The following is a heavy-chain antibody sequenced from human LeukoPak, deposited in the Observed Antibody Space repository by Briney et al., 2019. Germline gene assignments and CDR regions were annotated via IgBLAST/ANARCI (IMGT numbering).Heavy chain of an antibody. CDR3: ARGGSTIVVVPASNLPSDY. D-gene: IGHD2-2*01. CDR2: INPNSGGT. Sequence: ASVKVSCTASGYTFTGYYMHWVRQAPGQGLEWMGWINPNSGGTNYAQKFQGRVTMTRDTSISTAYMELSRLRSDDTAVYYCARGGSTIVVVPASNLPSDYWGQGTLVTVSS. CDR1: GYTFTGYY. V-gene: IGHV1-2*02. J-gene: IGHJ4*02.